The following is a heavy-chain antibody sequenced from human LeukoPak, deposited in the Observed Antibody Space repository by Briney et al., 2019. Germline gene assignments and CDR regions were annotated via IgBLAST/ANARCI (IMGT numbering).Heavy chain of an antibody. J-gene: IGHJ4*02. CDR1: GFTFSSYS. CDR3: ARDAGYSSS. CDR2: ISSSGSTI. D-gene: IGHD6-13*01. Sequence: GGSLRLSCAASGFTFSSYSLNWVRQAPGKGLEWVSYISSSGSTIYYADSVKGRFTISRDNSKNTLYLQMNSLRAEDTAVYYCARDAGYSSSWGQGTLVTVSS. V-gene: IGHV3-48*01.